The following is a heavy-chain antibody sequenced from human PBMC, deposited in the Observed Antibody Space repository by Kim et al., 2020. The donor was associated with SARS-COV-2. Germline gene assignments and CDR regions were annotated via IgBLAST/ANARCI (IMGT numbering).Heavy chain of an antibody. CDR2: IYSGGDR. J-gene: IGHJ6*02. CDR3: ARWNTGGPYGMDV. CDR1: GFSVSSSY. V-gene: IGHV3-53*01. Sequence: GGSLRLSGAASGFSVSSSYMNWVRQAPGKGLEWVSIIYSGGDRYYADFVKGRFTTSRDNSKNTLYLQMNTLRAEDTAVYYCARWNTGGPYGMDVWGQGTT. D-gene: IGHD1-1*01.